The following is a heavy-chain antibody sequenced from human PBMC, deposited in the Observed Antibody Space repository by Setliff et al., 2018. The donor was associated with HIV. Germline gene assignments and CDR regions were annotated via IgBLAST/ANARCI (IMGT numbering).Heavy chain of an antibody. CDR2: IYHSGFT. V-gene: IGHV4-39*01. J-gene: IGHJ4*02. CDR1: DGSISSSTYY. Sequence: SETLSLTCSVSDGSISSSTYYWGWIRQPPGQGLEWIGSIYHSGFTYHNPSLKSRITLSVDTSKNQFSLKLSSVTAEDTAVYYCARGGSYNWNYLGYWGQGALVTVSS. CDR3: ARGGSYNWNYLGY. D-gene: IGHD1-20*01.